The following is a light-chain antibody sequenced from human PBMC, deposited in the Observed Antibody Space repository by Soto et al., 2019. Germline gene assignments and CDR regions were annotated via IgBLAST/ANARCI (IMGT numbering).Light chain of an antibody. CDR2: GVT. CDR3: SSYATSSFYF. V-gene: IGLV2-14*01. CDR1: TSEIGFYDY. J-gene: IGLJ1*01. Sequence: SVLTQPASVSGSPGQSLTISCTGNTSEIGFYDYVYWYEPYPRKDPKLLIYGVTTRPSGISNRVSGSQSSSTASLTISGLRDEDEADYICSSYATSSFYFFGSGPKVTVL.